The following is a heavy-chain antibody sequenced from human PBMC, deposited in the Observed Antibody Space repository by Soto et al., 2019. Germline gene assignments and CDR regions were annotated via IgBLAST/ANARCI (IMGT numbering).Heavy chain of an antibody. V-gene: IGHV1-18*01. Sequence: ASVKVSCKASGYTFTSYGISWVRQAPGQGLEWMGWISAYNGNTNYAQKLQGRVTMTTDTSTSTAYMELRSLRSDDTAVYYCARDPRNLGYCSGGSCRDHYMDVWGKGTTVTVSS. CDR3: ARDPRNLGYCSGGSCRDHYMDV. D-gene: IGHD2-15*01. J-gene: IGHJ6*03. CDR2: ISAYNGNT. CDR1: GYTFTSYG.